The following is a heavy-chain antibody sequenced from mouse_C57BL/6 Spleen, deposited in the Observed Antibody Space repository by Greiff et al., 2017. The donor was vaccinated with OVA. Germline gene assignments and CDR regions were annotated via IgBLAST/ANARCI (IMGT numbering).Heavy chain of an antibody. CDR3: AREKDYGNYFDY. CDR1: GYTFTNYW. V-gene: IGHV1-63*01. D-gene: IGHD2-4*01. Sequence: VQGVESGAELVRPGTSVKMSCKASGYTFTNYWIGWAKQRPGHGLEWIGDIYPGGGYTNYNEKFKGKATLTADKSSSTAYMQFSSLTSEDSAIYYCAREKDYGNYFDYWGQGTTLTVSS. CDR2: IYPGGGYT. J-gene: IGHJ2*01.